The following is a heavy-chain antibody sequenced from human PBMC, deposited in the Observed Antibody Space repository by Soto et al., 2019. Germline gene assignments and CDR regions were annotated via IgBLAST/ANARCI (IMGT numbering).Heavy chain of an antibody. CDR1: GGSISSGGYY. V-gene: IGHV4-31*03. CDR2: IYYSGST. CDR3: ARVEWSSSSQDCWFDP. Sequence: QVQLQESGPGLVKPSQTLSLTCTVSGGSISSGGYYWSWIRQHPGKGLEWIGYIYYSGSTYYNPSLKSRVTISVDTSKNQFSLKLSSVTAADTAVYYCARVEWSSSSQDCWFDPWGQGTLVTVSS. J-gene: IGHJ5*02. D-gene: IGHD6-6*01.